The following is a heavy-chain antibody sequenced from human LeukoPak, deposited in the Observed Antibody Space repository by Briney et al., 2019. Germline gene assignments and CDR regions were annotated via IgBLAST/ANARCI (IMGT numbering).Heavy chain of an antibody. CDR2: MNSGGSSI. V-gene: IGHV3-74*01. D-gene: IGHD2-21*01. Sequence: PGGSLRLSCAASGFSFSSHWMYWLRQAPGKGLVWVSRMNSGGSSIVYGDSVKGRFTISRDNANNMLFLQMNSLRGEDTAVYFCASGGRVGDIFDIWGQGTMVTVSS. J-gene: IGHJ3*02. CDR1: GFSFSSHW. CDR3: ASGGRVGDIFDI.